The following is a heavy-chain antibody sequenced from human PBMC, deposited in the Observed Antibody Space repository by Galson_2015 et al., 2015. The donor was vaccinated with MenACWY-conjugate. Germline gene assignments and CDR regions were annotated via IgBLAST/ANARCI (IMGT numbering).Heavy chain of an antibody. CDR1: GFIFNTHW. Sequence: SLRLSCAASGFIFNTHWMHWVRQAPGKGLVWVSRINPGGSSTTYADSVKDRFTISRDNAKNTLYLQMNSLRPEDTAVFYCAKTRGASFYFDSWGQGTLVTVSS. V-gene: IGHV3-74*01. CDR3: AKTRGASFYFDS. J-gene: IGHJ4*02. D-gene: IGHD1-26*01. CDR2: INPGGSST.